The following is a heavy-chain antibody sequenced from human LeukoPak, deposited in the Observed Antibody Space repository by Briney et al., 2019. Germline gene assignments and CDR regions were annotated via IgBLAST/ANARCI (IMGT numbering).Heavy chain of an antibody. Sequence: GGSLRLSCATSGFTFSSNWMSWVRQAPGKGLEWVANIRQDGSDKYYMDSVKGRFTISRDNAKNSLSLQMNSLRVEDTAVYYCARDRDCGDGGCYPHFDYWGQGVRVTVSS. CDR3: ARDRDCGDGGCYPHFDY. CDR2: IRQDGSDK. CDR1: GFTFSSNW. D-gene: IGHD2-15*01. V-gene: IGHV3-7*01. J-gene: IGHJ4*02.